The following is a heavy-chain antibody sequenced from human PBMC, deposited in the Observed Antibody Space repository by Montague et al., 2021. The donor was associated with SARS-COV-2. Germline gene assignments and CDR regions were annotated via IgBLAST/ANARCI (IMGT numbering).Heavy chain of an antibody. CDR1: GFTFDDYA. CDR3: AKDIDGHSSTFDY. D-gene: IGHD6-13*01. Sequence: SLRLSCAASGFTFDDYAMHWARQAPGKGLEWVSGISWNSGSIGYADSVKGRFTISRDNAKNSLYLQMNSLRAEDTALYYCAKDIDGHSSTFDYWGQGTLVTVSS. CDR2: ISWNSGSI. V-gene: IGHV3-9*01. J-gene: IGHJ4*02.